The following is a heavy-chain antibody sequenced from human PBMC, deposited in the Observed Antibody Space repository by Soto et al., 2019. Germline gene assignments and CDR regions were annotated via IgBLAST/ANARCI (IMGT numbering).Heavy chain of an antibody. CDR3: ARYGTGRDW. V-gene: IGHV3-48*03. Sequence: GGSLRLSCQASGFNFRLSEMHWVRKAPGKGLEWVSYISSSGLTTYYADFAEGRFTISRDNAKDSLYLHLNSLRVGDTAVYYCARYGTGRDWWGLGTQVTVSS. J-gene: IGHJ5*01. D-gene: IGHD3-10*01. CDR1: GFNFRLSE. CDR2: ISSSGLTT.